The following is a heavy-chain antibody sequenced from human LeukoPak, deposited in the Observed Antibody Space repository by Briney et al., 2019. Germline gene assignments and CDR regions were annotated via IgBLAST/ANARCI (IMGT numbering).Heavy chain of an antibody. V-gene: IGHV1-46*01. D-gene: IGHD3-16*01. CDR1: GYTFTSYY. J-gene: IGHJ4*02. Sequence: ASVKVSCKASGYTFTSYYMHWVRQAPGQGLEWMGIINPSGGNTNCAQKFQGRVTMTRDRSTSTVYMELSSLRSEDTAVYYCARAGYYDATPFDYWGQGTLVTVSS. CDR2: INPSGGNT. CDR3: ARAGYYDATPFDY.